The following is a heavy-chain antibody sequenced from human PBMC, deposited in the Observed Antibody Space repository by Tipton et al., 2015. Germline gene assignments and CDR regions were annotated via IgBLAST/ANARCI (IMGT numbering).Heavy chain of an antibody. Sequence: TLSLTCTVSGDSISRSNYYWGWIRQPPGMGLEWIASIHYGGNTHYTPSLMSRVTISVDTSKNQFSLTLNSVTAADTAFYYCARKPVVRGAYYYFDYWGPGSLATVSS. D-gene: IGHD3-10*01. J-gene: IGHJ4*02. CDR1: GDSISRSNYY. CDR2: IHYGGNT. V-gene: IGHV4-39*01. CDR3: ARKPVVRGAYYYFDY.